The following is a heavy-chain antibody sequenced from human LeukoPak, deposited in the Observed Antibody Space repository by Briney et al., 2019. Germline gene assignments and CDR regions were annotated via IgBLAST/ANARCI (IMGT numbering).Heavy chain of an antibody. V-gene: IGHV4-59*01. CDR1: GGSISSYY. D-gene: IGHD3-10*01. J-gene: IGHJ4*02. CDR3: ARSPSRGPLWFGELDY. CDR2: IYYSGST. Sequence: KSSETLSLTCTVSGGSISSYYWGWIRQPPGKGLEWIGYIYYSGSTNYNPSLKSRVTISVDTSKNQFSLKLSSVTAADTAVYYCARSPSRGPLWFGELDYWGQGTLVTVCS.